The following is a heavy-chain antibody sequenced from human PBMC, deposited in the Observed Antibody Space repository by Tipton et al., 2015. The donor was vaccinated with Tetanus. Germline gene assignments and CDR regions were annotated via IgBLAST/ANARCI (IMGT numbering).Heavy chain of an antibody. V-gene: IGHV3-30*04. J-gene: IGHJ5*02. CDR1: GFTFSSYT. CDR3: AKDPASRGWFDP. CDR2: LSDDGRHG. Sequence: SLRLSCAASGFTFSSYTMAWVRQVPGRGLEWLAMLSDDGRHGSSAESVKGRFTISRDNSISTLYLQMENLRDEDTAVYYCAKDPASRGWFDPWGQGTLVSVSS.